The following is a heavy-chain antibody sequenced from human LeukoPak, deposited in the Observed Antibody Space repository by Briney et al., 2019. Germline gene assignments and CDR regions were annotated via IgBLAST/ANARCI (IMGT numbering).Heavy chain of an antibody. CDR2: INQNGGVK. CDR3: AKDITKVQVAFDI. D-gene: IGHD1-1*01. CDR1: GFRFSTFW. J-gene: IGHJ3*02. V-gene: IGHV3-7*03. Sequence: GGSLRLSCAASGFRFSTFWMSWVRQAPGKGLDWVANINQNGGVKHYADSVKGRFTISRDNAKNSLYLQMNSLRAEDTALYYCAKDITKVQVAFDIWGQGTMVTVSS.